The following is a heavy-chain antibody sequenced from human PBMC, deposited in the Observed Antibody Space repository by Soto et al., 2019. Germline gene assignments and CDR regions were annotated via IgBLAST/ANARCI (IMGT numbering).Heavy chain of an antibody. J-gene: IGHJ4*02. CDR3: ARVASGSYYVDY. Sequence: ASVKVSCKASGYTFTSYAMHWVRQAPGQRLEWMGWINAGNGNTKYSQKFQGRVTITRDTSASTAYMELSSLRSEDTAVYYCARVASGSYYVDYWGQGTLVTVSS. V-gene: IGHV1-3*01. CDR2: INAGNGNT. D-gene: IGHD1-26*01. CDR1: GYTFTSYA.